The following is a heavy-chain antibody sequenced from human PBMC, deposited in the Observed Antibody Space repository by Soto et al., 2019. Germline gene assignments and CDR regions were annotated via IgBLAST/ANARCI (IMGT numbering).Heavy chain of an antibody. D-gene: IGHD1-1*01. CDR1: GFTFSSYA. CDR3: AKALEPHFYYYYYGMDV. V-gene: IGHV3-23*01. Sequence: PGGSLRLSCAASGFTFSSYAMSWVRQAPGKGLEWVSAISGSGGSTYYADSVKGRFTISRDNSKNTLYLQMNSLRAEDTAVYYCAKALEPHFYYYYYGMDVWGQGTTVTVSS. J-gene: IGHJ6*02. CDR2: ISGSGGST.